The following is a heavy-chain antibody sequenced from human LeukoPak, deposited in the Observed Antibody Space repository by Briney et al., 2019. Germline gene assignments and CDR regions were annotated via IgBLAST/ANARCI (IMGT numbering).Heavy chain of an antibody. CDR3: ARDRGKDYFGD. CDR2: VRNDGFDT. V-gene: IGHV3-30*02. D-gene: IGHD4-23*01. Sequence: GGSLRLSCVTSGLTFTNHGFHWLRQAADKGLEWVAFVRNDGFDTYHSNSVKGRFSITRDDSKNTVYLQMNSLRAEDTALYYCARDRGKDYFGDWGQGTQVTVSS. CDR1: GLTFTNHG. J-gene: IGHJ4*02.